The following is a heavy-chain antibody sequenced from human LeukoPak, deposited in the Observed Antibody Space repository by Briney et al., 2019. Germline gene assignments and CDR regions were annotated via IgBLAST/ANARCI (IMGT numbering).Heavy chain of an antibody. CDR2: INGDGSDT. J-gene: IGHJ6*04. D-gene: IGHD6-19*01. Sequence: GSLRLSCAASGFPFSIYWMHWVRQAPGKGLGWVSHINGDGSDTSYADSVKGRFTISRDNAKNTLYLQMRSLRDEDTAIYYCVSFITVAGMDVWGTGTTVSVSS. CDR1: GFPFSIYW. V-gene: IGHV3-74*01. CDR3: VSFITVAGMDV.